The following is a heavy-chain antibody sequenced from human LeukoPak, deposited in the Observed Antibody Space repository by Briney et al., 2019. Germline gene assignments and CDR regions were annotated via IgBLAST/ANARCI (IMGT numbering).Heavy chain of an antibody. Sequence: GGSLRLSCAASGFTFSSYGMHWVRQAPGKGLEWVAFIRYDGSNKYYADSVKGRFTISRDNSKNTLYLQMNSLRAEDTAVYYCARAFALDDFWSGYSLDAFDIWGQGTMVTVSS. J-gene: IGHJ3*02. CDR1: GFTFSSYG. D-gene: IGHD3-3*01. CDR2: IRYDGSNK. V-gene: IGHV3-30*02. CDR3: ARAFALDDFWSGYSLDAFDI.